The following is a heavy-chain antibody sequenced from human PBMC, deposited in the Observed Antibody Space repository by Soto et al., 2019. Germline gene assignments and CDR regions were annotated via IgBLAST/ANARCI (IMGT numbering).Heavy chain of an antibody. V-gene: IGHV4-39*01. Sequence: PSETLSLTCTVSGGSISSSSYYWGWIRQPPGKGLEWIGSIYYSGSTYYNPSLKSRVTISVDTSKNQFSLKLSSVTAADTAVYYCARLRPRGVAGYWGQGTLVTVSS. CDR3: ARLRPRGVAGY. CDR1: GGSISSSSYY. CDR2: IYYSGST. J-gene: IGHJ4*02. D-gene: IGHD2-15*01.